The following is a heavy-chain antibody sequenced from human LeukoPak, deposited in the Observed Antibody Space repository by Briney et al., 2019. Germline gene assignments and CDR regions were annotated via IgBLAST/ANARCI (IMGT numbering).Heavy chain of an antibody. D-gene: IGHD6-19*01. J-gene: IGHJ5*02. Sequence: SETLSLTCTVSGGSISSSSYYWGWIRQPPGKGLEWVGSIYYSGSTYYNPSLKSRVTISVDTSKNQFSLKLSSVTAADTAVYYCARELRGGIAVAGSLTWGQGTLVTVSS. V-gene: IGHV4-39*02. CDR1: GGSISSSSYY. CDR2: IYYSGST. CDR3: ARELRGGIAVAGSLT.